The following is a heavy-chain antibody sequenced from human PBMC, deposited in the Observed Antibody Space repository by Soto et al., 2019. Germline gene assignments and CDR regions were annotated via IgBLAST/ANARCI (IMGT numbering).Heavy chain of an antibody. D-gene: IGHD6-13*01. CDR1: GDSMSTGGYY. CDR2: IYTTGTT. CDR3: SRGRGSTPLRD. J-gene: IGHJ4*02. Sequence: LSLTCTVSGDSMSTGGYYWTWIRQHPGKGLEWIGHIYTTGTTYYSPSLKSQVTMSIDKSSNRFSLNLSSVTAADTAVYYCSRGRGSTPLRDWGPGALVTVSS. V-gene: IGHV4-31*02.